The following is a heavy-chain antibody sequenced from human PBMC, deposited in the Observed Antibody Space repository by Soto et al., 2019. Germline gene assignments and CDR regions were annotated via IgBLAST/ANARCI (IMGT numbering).Heavy chain of an antibody. V-gene: IGHV3-21*01. CDR3: ARVCYGDEAYYFDY. CDR1: GFTFSSYS. D-gene: IGHD4-17*01. J-gene: IGHJ4*02. CDR2: ISSSSSYI. Sequence: PGGSLRLSCAASGFTFSSYSMNWVRQAPGKGLEWVSSISSSSSYIYYADSVKGRLTISRDNAKNSLYLQMNSLRAEDTAVYYCARVCYGDEAYYFDYWGQGTLVTVSS.